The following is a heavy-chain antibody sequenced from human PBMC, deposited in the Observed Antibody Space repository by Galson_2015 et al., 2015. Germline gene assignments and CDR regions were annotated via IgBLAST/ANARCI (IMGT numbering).Heavy chain of an antibody. V-gene: IGHV3-23*01. D-gene: IGHD6-19*01. Sequence: SLRLSCAASGFTFSGYAMSWVRQAPGKGLEWVSGISGSGGSTFYTDSVKGRFTISRDNSKNTLYLLMNSLRAEDAAVYYCARDHPSSGLPDWCFDLWGRGTLVTVSS. CDR3: ARDHPSSGLPDWCFDL. CDR1: GFTFSGYA. CDR2: ISGSGGST. J-gene: IGHJ2*01.